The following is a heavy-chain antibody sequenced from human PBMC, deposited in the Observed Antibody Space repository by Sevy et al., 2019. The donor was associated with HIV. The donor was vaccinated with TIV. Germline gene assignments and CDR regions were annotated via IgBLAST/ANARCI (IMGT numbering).Heavy chain of an antibody. Sequence: ASVKVSCKASGYTFTSYDINWVRQATGQGLEWMGWMNPNSGNTGYAQKFQGRVTMTRNTSISTAYMELSSLRSEDTAVYYCASYGGVHHFYYYYYGMDVWGQGTTVTVSS. CDR1: GYTFTSYD. V-gene: IGHV1-8*01. CDR3: ASYGGVHHFYYYYYGMDV. CDR2: MNPNSGNT. D-gene: IGHD3-16*01. J-gene: IGHJ6*02.